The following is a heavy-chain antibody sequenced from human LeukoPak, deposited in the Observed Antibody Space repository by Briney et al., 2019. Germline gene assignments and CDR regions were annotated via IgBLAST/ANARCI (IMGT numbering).Heavy chain of an antibody. CDR3: ARVGSSGWYVHPTLDY. CDR2: FNPNSGDT. V-gene: IGHV1-2*02. Sequence: ASVKVSCKASGYTFTGYYMHWVRQAPGQGLEWMGWFNPNSGDTNYAQKFQGRVTVTRDTSISTAYMELSRLRSDDTAVYYCARVGSSGWYVHPTLDYWGQGTLVTVSS. CDR1: GYTFTGYY. J-gene: IGHJ4*02. D-gene: IGHD6-19*01.